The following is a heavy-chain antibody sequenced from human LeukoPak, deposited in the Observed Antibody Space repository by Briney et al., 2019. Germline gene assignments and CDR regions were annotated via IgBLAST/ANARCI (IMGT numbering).Heavy chain of an antibody. CDR1: GGSISSSSYY. CDR2: IYYSGST. J-gene: IGHJ5*02. CDR3: ARLRFSIAAVTGWFDP. V-gene: IGHV4-39*07. D-gene: IGHD6-13*01. Sequence: PSETLSLTCTVSGGSISSSSYYWGWIRQPPGKGLEWIGSIYYSGSTYYNPSLKSRVTISVDTSKNQFSLKLSSVTAADTAVYYCARLRFSIAAVTGWFDPWGQGTLVTVSS.